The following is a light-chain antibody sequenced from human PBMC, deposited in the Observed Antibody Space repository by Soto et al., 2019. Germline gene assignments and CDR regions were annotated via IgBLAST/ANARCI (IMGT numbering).Light chain of an antibody. V-gene: IGKV3-20*01. CDR1: QSVSSCY. CDR2: GAS. CDR3: QQYGSSPPFT. J-gene: IGKJ1*01. Sequence: EIVLTQSPGTLSLSPGERATLSCRASQSVSSCYLAWYQQKPGQAPRLLIYGASSRATGIPDRFGGSGSGTDFTLTISRLEPEDFAVYYCQQYGSSPPFTFGQGTKVEIK.